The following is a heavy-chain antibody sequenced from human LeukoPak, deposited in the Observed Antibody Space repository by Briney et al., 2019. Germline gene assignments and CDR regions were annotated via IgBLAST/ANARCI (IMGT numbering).Heavy chain of an antibody. CDR1: GGSISSYY. Sequence: PSETLSLTSSVSGGSISSYYWSWIRLPPGKGLEWIGYIYYSGSTNYNPSLKSRVTISVDTSKNQFSLKLSSVTAADTAVYYCARTTEGGYTYDYFYYYYMDVWGKGTTVTISS. D-gene: IGHD5-18*01. CDR3: ARTTEGGYTYDYFYYYYMDV. CDR2: IYYSGST. J-gene: IGHJ6*03. V-gene: IGHV4-59*01.